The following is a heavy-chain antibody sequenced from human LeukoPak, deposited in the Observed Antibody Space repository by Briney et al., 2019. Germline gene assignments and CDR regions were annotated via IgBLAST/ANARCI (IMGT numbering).Heavy chain of an antibody. CDR1: GFTFSSYG. Sequence: GGSLRLSCAASGFTFSSYGMHWVRQAPGKGLEWVAVISYSGNDKYYADSVKSRFTISRDNSKNTLYLQMNSLRAEDTAVYYCAKDGDIAAAGYYFDYWGQGTLATVSS. CDR3: AKDGDIAAAGYYFDY. D-gene: IGHD6-13*01. CDR2: ISYSGNDK. J-gene: IGHJ4*02. V-gene: IGHV3-30*18.